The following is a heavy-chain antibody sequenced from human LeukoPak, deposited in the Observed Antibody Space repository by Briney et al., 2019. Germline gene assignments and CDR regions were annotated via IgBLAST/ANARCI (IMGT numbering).Heavy chain of an antibody. CDR1: GGTFSSYA. Sequence: SVKVSCKASGGTFSSYAISWVRQAPGQGLEWMGGIIPIFGTANYAQKFQGRVTITADKSTSTAYMEQSSLRSEDTAVYYCASPLAYCGGDCYSPLDYWGQGTLVTVSS. J-gene: IGHJ4*02. V-gene: IGHV1-69*06. D-gene: IGHD2-21*02. CDR2: IIPIFGTA. CDR3: ASPLAYCGGDCYSPLDY.